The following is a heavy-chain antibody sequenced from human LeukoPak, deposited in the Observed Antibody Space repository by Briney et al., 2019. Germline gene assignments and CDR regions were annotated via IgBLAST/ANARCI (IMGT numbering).Heavy chain of an antibody. CDR3: ASHWLLPSPVDY. CDR1: GFIFSNYA. V-gene: IGHV3-23*01. CDR2: ISGSGGST. Sequence: GGSLRLSCAVSGFIFSNYAMSWVRQAPGKGLEWVSAISGSGGSTYYADSVKGRFTISRDNSKNTLYLQMNSLRAEDTAVYYCASHWLLPSPVDYWGQGTLVTVSS. J-gene: IGHJ4*02. D-gene: IGHD3-9*01.